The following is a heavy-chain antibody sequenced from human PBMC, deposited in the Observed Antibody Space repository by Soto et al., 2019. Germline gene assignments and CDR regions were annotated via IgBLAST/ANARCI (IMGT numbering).Heavy chain of an antibody. CDR3: AGGGAGSGPFTWELPDH. Sequence: QMQLVQSGAEVKKTGSTVTVSCKALGNTFTYRSLPWVRQAPGQALEWMGWITPFSGDVHYAQKFQERVTITRDRSINTAYMRMSSLRSEDTAMYYCAGGGAGSGPFTWELPDHWGQGTLVTVSS. CDR2: ITPFSGDV. CDR1: GNTFTYRS. J-gene: IGHJ4*02. D-gene: IGHD1-26*01. V-gene: IGHV1-45*02.